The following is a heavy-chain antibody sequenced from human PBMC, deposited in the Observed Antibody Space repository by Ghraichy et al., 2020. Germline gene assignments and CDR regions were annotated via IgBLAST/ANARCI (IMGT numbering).Heavy chain of an antibody. Sequence: LSLTCAASGFTFSSYWMSWVRQAPGKGLEWVTSIKYDGDEKRYVDSVKGRFTISRDDAENTLVLQMNSLRVEDTAVYYCARAARGGDYDYWGQGTLVTVSS. V-gene: IGHV3-7*03. CDR3: ARAARGGDYDY. CDR2: IKYDGDEK. CDR1: GFTFSSYW. D-gene: IGHD3-16*01. J-gene: IGHJ4*02.